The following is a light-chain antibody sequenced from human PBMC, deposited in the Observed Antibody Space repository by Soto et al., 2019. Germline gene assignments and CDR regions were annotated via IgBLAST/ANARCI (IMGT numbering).Light chain of an antibody. CDR2: GAS. V-gene: IGKV3-20*01. CDR1: QSVSSTY. Sequence: EIVLTQSPGTLSLSPGERATLSCRASQSVSSTYLAWYQQKHGQAPRPLIYGASSRATGIPDRFSGSGSGTDFTLTISRLEPEDFAVYYCQQFGTSAYTFGQGTKVEIK. J-gene: IGKJ1*01. CDR3: QQFGTSAYT.